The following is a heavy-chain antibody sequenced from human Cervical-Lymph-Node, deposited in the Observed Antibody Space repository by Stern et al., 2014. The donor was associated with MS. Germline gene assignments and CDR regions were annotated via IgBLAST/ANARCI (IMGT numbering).Heavy chain of an antibody. D-gene: IGHD3-3*01. CDR1: GYTLTELS. J-gene: IGHJ6*02. CDR2: FDPEDGET. Sequence: DQLVESGAEVKKPGASVKVSCKVSGYTLTELSMHWVRQAPGKGLVWMGGFDPEDGETIYAQKFQGRVTMTEDTSTDTAYMELSSLRSEDTAVYYCATDRDDFRSGYSAPTKGYGLDVWGQGTTVTVTS. V-gene: IGHV1-24*01. CDR3: ATDRDDFRSGYSAPTKGYGLDV.